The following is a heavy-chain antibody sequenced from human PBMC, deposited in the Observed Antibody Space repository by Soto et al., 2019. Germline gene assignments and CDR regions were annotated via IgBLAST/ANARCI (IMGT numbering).Heavy chain of an antibody. CDR3: ASSPGCFTISSLDP. CDR1: GDSISSVNW. D-gene: IGHD3-10*01. CDR2: IYHTGIT. J-gene: IGHJ5*02. Sequence: PSETLSLTCAVSGDSISSVNWWSWVRQSPGQGLEWIGDIYHTGITNYTPSLQSRVTISVHKSKNEFSLNLTSVTAADTAVYYCASSPGCFTISSLDPWGQGTLVTVSS. V-gene: IGHV4-4*02.